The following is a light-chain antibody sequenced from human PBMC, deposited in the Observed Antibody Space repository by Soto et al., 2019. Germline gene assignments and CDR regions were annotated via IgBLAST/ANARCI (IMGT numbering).Light chain of an antibody. V-gene: IGKV1-5*01. CDR1: QSINNW. CDR2: DVS. Sequence: DIQMTQSPSTLSASVGDRVTITCRASQSINNWLAWYQQKPGKAPNLLIYDVSSLETGVPSRFSGSGAGTEFTLTISSLQPDDFATYNCQQYDGNFGQGTKLEIK. CDR3: QQYDGN. J-gene: IGKJ2*01.